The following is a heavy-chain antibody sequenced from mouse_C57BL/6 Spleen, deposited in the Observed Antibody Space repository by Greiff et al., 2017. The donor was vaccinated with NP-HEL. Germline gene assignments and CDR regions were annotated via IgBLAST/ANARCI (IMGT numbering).Heavy chain of an antibody. CDR3: VRDLFDY. CDR2: IRSKSSNDAT. Sequence: EVKVVESGGGLVQPKGSLKLSCAASGFTFNTYAMHWVRQAPGKGLEWVARIRSKSSNDATYYADSVKDRFTISRDDSQSMLYLQMNNLKTEDTAMYYCVRDLFDYWGQGTTLTVSS. V-gene: IGHV10-3*01. J-gene: IGHJ2*01. CDR1: GFTFNTYA.